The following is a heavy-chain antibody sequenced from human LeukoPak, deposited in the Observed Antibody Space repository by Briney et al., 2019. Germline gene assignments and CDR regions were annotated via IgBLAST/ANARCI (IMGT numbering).Heavy chain of an antibody. J-gene: IGHJ4*02. Sequence: SETLSLTCAVYGGSFSGYYWSWIRQPPGKGLEWIGEINHSGSTNYNPSLKSRVTISVDTSKNQFSLKLSSVTAADAAVYYCARCTRRVAGTGRYYFDYWGQGTLVTVSS. CDR2: INHSGST. CDR1: GGSFSGYY. CDR3: ARCTRRVAGTGRYYFDY. D-gene: IGHD6-19*01. V-gene: IGHV4-34*01.